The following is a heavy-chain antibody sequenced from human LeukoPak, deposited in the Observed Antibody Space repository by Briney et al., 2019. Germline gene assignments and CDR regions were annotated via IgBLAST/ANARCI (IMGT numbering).Heavy chain of an antibody. CDR2: ISSSSSYI. CDR3: ARDRSNRWFGLDY. V-gene: IGHV3-21*01. CDR1: GFTFSSYS. Sequence: PGGSLRLSCAASGFTFSSYSMNWVRQAPGKGLEWVSSISSSSSYIYYADSVKGRFTISRDNAKNSLYLQMNSLRAEDTAVYYCARDRSNRWFGLDYWGQGTLVTVSS. D-gene: IGHD3-10*01. J-gene: IGHJ4*02.